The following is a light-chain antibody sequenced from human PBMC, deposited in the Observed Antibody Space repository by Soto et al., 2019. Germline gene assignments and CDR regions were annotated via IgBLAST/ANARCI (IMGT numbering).Light chain of an antibody. CDR2: SNY. Sequence: QSALTQPPSASGTPGQRVTISCSGSSSNIGSNTVNWYQHLPGTAPKLLIYSNYQRPSGVPDRFSGSKSGTSASLVISGLQSEDEADYYCAASDDNLNSHYVFGTGTKVTDL. J-gene: IGLJ1*01. CDR1: SSNIGSNT. CDR3: AASDDNLNSHYV. V-gene: IGLV1-44*01.